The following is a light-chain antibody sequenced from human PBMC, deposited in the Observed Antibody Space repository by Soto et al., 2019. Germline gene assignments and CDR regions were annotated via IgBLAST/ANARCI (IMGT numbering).Light chain of an antibody. V-gene: IGKV3-20*01. J-gene: IGKJ2*01. CDR3: QQYGRSPYT. CDR2: AVS. Sequence: EIVLTQSPGTLSLSPGERATLSCRASQSITSNYLAWYQQKPGQAPRLLVYAVSGRPNGIPDRFSGSGSGTDFTLTISRLEPEDFALYYYQQYGRSPYTFGQGTQLEIK. CDR1: QSITSNY.